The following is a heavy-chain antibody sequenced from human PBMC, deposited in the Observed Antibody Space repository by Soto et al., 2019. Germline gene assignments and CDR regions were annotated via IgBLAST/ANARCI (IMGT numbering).Heavy chain of an antibody. Sequence: EVQLVESGGGWVQPGGSLRLSCAASGFTFSSYSMNWVRQAPGKGLEWVSYISSSSTTIYYADSVKGRFTISRDNAKNSLYLQVNSLRAEDTAVYYCARGWGELVDYWGQGALVTVSS. J-gene: IGHJ4*02. CDR1: GFTFSSYS. CDR2: ISSSSTTI. V-gene: IGHV3-48*01. D-gene: IGHD1-1*01. CDR3: ARGWGELVDY.